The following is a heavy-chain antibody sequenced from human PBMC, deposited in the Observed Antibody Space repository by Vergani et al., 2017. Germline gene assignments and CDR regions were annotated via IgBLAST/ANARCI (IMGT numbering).Heavy chain of an antibody. CDR3: ARLSMDPRDH. CDR1: GFTFSNYW. J-gene: IGHJ4*02. V-gene: IGHV3-7*01. CDR2: INEDGSHK. Sequence: EVQLVESGGGLVQPGGSLRISCAASGFTFSNYWMTWVRQAPGKGLEWVAKINEDGSHKYQVGSVRGRFTISRDNAKNSLDLQMNSLRVEDTAVYYCARLSMDPRDHWGQGILITVSS. D-gene: IGHD2-2*03.